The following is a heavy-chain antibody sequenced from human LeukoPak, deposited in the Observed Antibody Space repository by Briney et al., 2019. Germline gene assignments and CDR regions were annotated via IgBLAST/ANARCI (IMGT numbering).Heavy chain of an antibody. CDR2: FSYSGST. D-gene: IGHD6-13*01. CDR3: ARLVGSSWYHEVLLGRDY. V-gene: IGHV4-39*01. J-gene: IGHJ4*02. Sequence: SETLSLTCTVSGGSISSRPYYWGWIRQPPGKGLEWLGSFSYSGSTYYKPSLKSRVTISVDTSKNQFSLKLSSMTAADTAVYYCARLVGSSWYHEVLLGRDYWGQGTLVTVSS. CDR1: GGSISSRPYY.